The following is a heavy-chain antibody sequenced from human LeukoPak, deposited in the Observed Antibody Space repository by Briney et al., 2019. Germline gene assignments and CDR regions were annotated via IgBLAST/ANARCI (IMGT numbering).Heavy chain of an antibody. V-gene: IGHV3-23*01. CDR2: ISGSGDST. Sequence: GGSLRLSCAASGFNFASNWMHWVRQAPGKGLEWVSAISGSGDSTYYGDSVKGRFTISRDNSKNTLYLRMNSLRAEDTAVYYCAKTRPLDSSSWSHGDYWGQGTLVTVSS. CDR3: AKTRPLDSSSWSHGDY. D-gene: IGHD6-13*01. CDR1: GFNFASNW. J-gene: IGHJ4*02.